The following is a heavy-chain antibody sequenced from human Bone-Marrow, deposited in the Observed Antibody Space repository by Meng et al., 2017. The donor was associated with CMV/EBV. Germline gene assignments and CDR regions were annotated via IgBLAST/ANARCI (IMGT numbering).Heavy chain of an antibody. CDR3: ARDREDGYNLEYYGMDV. CDR2: ISSSSSTI. D-gene: IGHD5-24*01. CDR1: GFTFSSYS. Sequence: GESLKISCAASGFTFSSYSMNWVRQAPGKGLGWVSYISSSSSTIYYADSVKGRFTISRDNAKNSLYLQMNSLRAEDTAVYYCARDREDGYNLEYYGMDVWGQGTTVTVYS. J-gene: IGHJ6*02. V-gene: IGHV3-48*04.